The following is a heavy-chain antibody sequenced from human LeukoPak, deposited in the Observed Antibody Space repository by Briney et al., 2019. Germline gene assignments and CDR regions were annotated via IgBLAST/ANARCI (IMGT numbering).Heavy chain of an antibody. Sequence: ASVKVSCKVSGYTLTELSMHWVRQAPGKGLEWMEGFDPEDGETIYAQKFQGRVTMTEDTSTDTAYMELSSLRSEDTAVYYCATDLRYSSSLGANWGQGTLVTVSS. CDR1: GYTLTELS. CDR3: ATDLRYSSSLGAN. J-gene: IGHJ4*02. CDR2: FDPEDGET. V-gene: IGHV1-24*01. D-gene: IGHD6-13*01.